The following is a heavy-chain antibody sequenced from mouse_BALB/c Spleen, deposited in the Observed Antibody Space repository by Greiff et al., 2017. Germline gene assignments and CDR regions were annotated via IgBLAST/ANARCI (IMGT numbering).Heavy chain of an antibody. D-gene: IGHD2-4*01. V-gene: IGHV10S3*01. Sequence: EVQLVETGGGLVQPKGSLKLSCAASGFTFNTNAMNWVRQAPGKGLEWVARIRSKSNNYATYYADSVKDRFTISRDDSQSMLYLQMNNLKTEDTAMYYCVRGDYDSAWFAYWGQGTLVTVSA. CDR3: VRGDYDSAWFAY. CDR2: IRSKSNNYAT. CDR1: GFTFNTNA. J-gene: IGHJ3*01.